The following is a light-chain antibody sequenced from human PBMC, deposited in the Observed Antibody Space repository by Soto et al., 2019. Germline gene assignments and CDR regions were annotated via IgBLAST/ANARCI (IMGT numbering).Light chain of an antibody. V-gene: IGKV1-5*03. CDR2: KAS. CDR1: QSISSW. CDR3: QQYISYLYT. J-gene: IGKJ2*01. Sequence: DIQMTQSPSTLSASVGDRVTITCRASQSISSWLAWYQQKPGKAPKLLIYKASSLESGVPSRFSGSGSGSEFTPTISSLQPDDFATYYCQQYISYLYTFGQGTKLEIK.